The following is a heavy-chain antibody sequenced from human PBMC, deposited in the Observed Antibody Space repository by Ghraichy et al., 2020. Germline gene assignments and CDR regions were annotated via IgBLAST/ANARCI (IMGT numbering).Heavy chain of an antibody. CDR1: GFTFSSYA. D-gene: IGHD3-10*01. CDR3: AKDRAMVRGVINWFDP. CDR2: ISGSGGST. Sequence: GGSLRLSCAASGFTFSSYAMSWVRQAPGKGLEWVSAISGSGGSTYYADSVKGRFTISRDNSKNTLYLQMNSLRAEDTAVYYCAKDRAMVRGVINWFDPWGQGTLVTVSS. V-gene: IGHV3-23*01. J-gene: IGHJ5*02.